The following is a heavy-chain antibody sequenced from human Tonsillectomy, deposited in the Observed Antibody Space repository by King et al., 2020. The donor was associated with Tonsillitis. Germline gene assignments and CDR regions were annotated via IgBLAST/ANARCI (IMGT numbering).Heavy chain of an antibody. CDR1: GYTFTSYG. J-gene: IGHJ6*03. D-gene: IGHD3-22*01. Sequence: VQLVESGAEVKKPGASVKVSCKASGYTFTSYGISWVRQAPGQGLEWMGWISAYNGNTNYAQKLQGRVTMTTDTSTSTAYMELRSLRSDDTAVYYCARDPHPHTFYDSSGYYLVDYYYYMDVWGKGTTVTVSS. V-gene: IGHV1-18*01. CDR3: ARDPHPHTFYDSSGYYLVDYYYYMDV. CDR2: ISAYNGNT.